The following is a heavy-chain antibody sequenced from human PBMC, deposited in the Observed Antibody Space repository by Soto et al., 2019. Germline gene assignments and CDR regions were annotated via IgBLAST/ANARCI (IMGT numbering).Heavy chain of an antibody. J-gene: IGHJ4*02. D-gene: IGHD3-22*01. Sequence: GGSLRLSCAASGFTFSDYYMSWIRQAPGKGLEWVSYISSSGSTIYYADSVKGRFTISRDNAKNSLYLQMNSLRAEDTAVYYCARVFDYYDSSGSLGPTDYWGQGTLVTVSS. CDR3: ARVFDYYDSSGSLGPTDY. CDR1: GFTFSDYY. CDR2: ISSSGSTI. V-gene: IGHV3-11*01.